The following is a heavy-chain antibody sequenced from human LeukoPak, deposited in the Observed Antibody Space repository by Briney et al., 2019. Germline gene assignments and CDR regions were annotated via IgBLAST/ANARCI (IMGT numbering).Heavy chain of an antibody. Sequence: ASVKVSCTGSGYRYTGYYMHWVRQAPGQGLGWMGWINPNSGGTNYAQKFQGRVTMTRDTSISTAYMELSRLRSDDTAVYYCARDYGDRFDYWGQGTLVTVSS. CDR1: GYRYTGYY. V-gene: IGHV1-2*02. CDR3: ARDYGDRFDY. J-gene: IGHJ4*02. CDR2: INPNSGGT. D-gene: IGHD4-17*01.